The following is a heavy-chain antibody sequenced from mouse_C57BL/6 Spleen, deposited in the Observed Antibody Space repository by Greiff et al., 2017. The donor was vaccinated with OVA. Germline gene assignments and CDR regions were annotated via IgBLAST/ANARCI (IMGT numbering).Heavy chain of an antibody. J-gene: IGHJ3*01. CDR1: GFTFSNYW. V-gene: IGHV6-3*01. CDR2: IRLKSDNYAT. CDR3: TAREIGHDYDVFAY. Sequence: EVMLVESGGGLVQPGGSMKLSCVASGFTFSNYWMNWVRQSPEKGLEWVAQIRLKSDNYATHYAESVKGRFTISRDDSKSSVYLQMNNLRAEDTGIYYCTAREIGHDYDVFAYWGQGTLVTVSA. D-gene: IGHD2-4*01.